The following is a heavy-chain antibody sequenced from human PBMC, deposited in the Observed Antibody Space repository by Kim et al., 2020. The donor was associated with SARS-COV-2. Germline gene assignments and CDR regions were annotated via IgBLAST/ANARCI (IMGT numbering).Heavy chain of an antibody. Sequence: GGSLRLSCAASGFTFSNARMSWVRQAPGKGLEWVGRIKSKTDGGTTDYAAPVKGRFTISRDDSKNTLYLQMNSLKTEDTAVYYCTTEYYYDSSGYYSGPDYYYGMDVWGQGTTVTVSS. V-gene: IGHV3-15*01. J-gene: IGHJ6*02. D-gene: IGHD3-22*01. CDR2: IKSKTDGGTT. CDR3: TTEYYYDSSGYYSGPDYYYGMDV. CDR1: GFTFSNAR.